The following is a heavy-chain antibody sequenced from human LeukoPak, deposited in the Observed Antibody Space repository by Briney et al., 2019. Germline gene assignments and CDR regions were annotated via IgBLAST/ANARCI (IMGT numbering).Heavy chain of an antibody. V-gene: IGHV3-30*04. Sequence: PGGSLGLSCAASGFTFSSYAMYWVRRAPGKGLEWVAVISYDGSNKYYADSVKGRFTISSDNSKNTLYLQMNSLRAEDTAVYYCARAPYYYDSNFDYWGQGTLVTVSS. CDR2: ISYDGSNK. CDR3: ARAPYYYDSNFDY. D-gene: IGHD3-22*01. CDR1: GFTFSSYA. J-gene: IGHJ4*02.